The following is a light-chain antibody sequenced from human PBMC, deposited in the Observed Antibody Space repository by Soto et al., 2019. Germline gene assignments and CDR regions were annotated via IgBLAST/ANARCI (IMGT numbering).Light chain of an antibody. CDR1: SSNIGAGYE. Sequence: QSVLTQPPSVSEAPGLRVTISCTGSSSNIGAGYEAHWYQQVPGTAPKLLIYENNNRPSGVPDRFSGSKSGTSASLAITGLQAEDEAEYYCQSYDSSLSGDVFGTGTKLTVL. CDR3: QSYDSSLSGDV. V-gene: IGLV1-40*01. CDR2: ENN. J-gene: IGLJ1*01.